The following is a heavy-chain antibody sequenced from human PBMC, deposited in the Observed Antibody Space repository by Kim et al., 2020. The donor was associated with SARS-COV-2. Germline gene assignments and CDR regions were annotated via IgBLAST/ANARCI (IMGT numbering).Heavy chain of an antibody. J-gene: IGHJ4*02. CDR2: ISAYNGNT. D-gene: IGHD3-22*01. Sequence: ASVKVSCKASGYTFTSYGISWVRQAPGQGLEWMGWISAYNGNTNYAQKLQGRVTMTTDTSTSTAYMELRSLRSDDTAVYYCATYYILNYYDSSGKAINPFHYWGQGTLVTVSS. V-gene: IGHV1-18*01. CDR1: GYTFTSYG. CDR3: ATYYILNYYDSSGKAINPFHY.